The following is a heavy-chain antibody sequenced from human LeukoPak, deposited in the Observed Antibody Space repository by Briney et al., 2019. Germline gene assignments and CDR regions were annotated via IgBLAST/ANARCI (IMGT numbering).Heavy chain of an antibody. V-gene: IGHV3-48*01. CDR2: ISSSSSTI. Sequence: GGSLRLSCAASGFTFSSYSMNWVRQAPGKGLEWVSYISSSSSTIYYADSVKGRFAISRDNAKNSLYLQMNSLRAEDTAVYYCARGRVITMVRGVLVYWGQGTLVTVSS. CDR1: GFTFSSYS. CDR3: ARGRVITMVRGVLVY. J-gene: IGHJ4*02. D-gene: IGHD3-10*01.